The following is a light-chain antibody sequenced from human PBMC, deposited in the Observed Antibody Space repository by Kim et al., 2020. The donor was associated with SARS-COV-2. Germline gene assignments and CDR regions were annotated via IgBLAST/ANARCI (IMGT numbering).Light chain of an antibody. CDR2: AAS. CDR3: QQLNSYSSLT. Sequence: IQLTQSPSSLSASVGDRVTITCRASQGISSNLAWYQQKPGKAPNLLIYAASTLQSGVPSRFSGSGSGTDFTLTISSLQPEDFATYYCQQLNSYSSLTFGGGTKVDIK. V-gene: IGKV1-9*01. CDR1: QGISSN. J-gene: IGKJ4*01.